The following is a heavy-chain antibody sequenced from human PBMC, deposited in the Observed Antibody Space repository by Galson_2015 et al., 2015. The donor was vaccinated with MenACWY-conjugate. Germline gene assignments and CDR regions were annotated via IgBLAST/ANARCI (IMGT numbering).Heavy chain of an antibody. CDR1: GFTFSSYA. Sequence: SLRLSCAASGFTFSSYAMHWVRQAPGKGLEWVAVISYDGSNKYYADSVKGRFTISRDNSKNTLYLQMNSLRAEDTALYYCARDMPYSSGWWNGMDVWGQGTTVTVSS. V-gene: IGHV3-30*04. CDR2: ISYDGSNK. CDR3: ARDMPYSSGWWNGMDV. J-gene: IGHJ6*02. D-gene: IGHD6-19*01.